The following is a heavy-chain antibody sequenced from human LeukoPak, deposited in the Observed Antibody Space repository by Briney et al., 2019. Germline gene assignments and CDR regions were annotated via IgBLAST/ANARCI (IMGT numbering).Heavy chain of an antibody. CDR2: IIPTFGTA. CDR1: GGTFSSYA. Sequence: GASVKVSCKASGGTFSSYAVSWVRQAPGQGLEWMGGIIPTFGTANYAQKFQGRVTITADKSTSTAYMELSSLRSEDTAVYYCARETGYSSGWPLYYYYYYMDVWSKGTTVTVSS. J-gene: IGHJ6*03. D-gene: IGHD6-19*01. V-gene: IGHV1-69*06. CDR3: ARETGYSSGWPLYYYYYYMDV.